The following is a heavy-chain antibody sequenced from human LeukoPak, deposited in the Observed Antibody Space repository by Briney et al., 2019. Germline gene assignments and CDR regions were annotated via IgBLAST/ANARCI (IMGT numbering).Heavy chain of an antibody. CDR1: GGSISSGGYY. J-gene: IGHJ3*02. Sequence: SETLSLTCTVSGGSISSGGYYWSWIRQPPGKGLEWIGYIYHSGSTYYNPSLKSRVTISVDRSKNQFSLKLSSVTAADTALYYCARALGGAFDIWGQGTMVTVSS. CDR3: ARALGGAFDI. CDR2: IYHSGST. V-gene: IGHV4-30-2*01. D-gene: IGHD7-27*01.